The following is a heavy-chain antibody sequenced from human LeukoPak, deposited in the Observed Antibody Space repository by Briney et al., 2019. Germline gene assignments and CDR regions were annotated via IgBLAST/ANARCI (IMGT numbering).Heavy chain of an antibody. V-gene: IGHV3-48*01. CDR3: ARDYLYAFDY. J-gene: IGHJ4*02. CDR1: GFSFSSYS. Sequence: GGSLRLSCAASGFSFSSYSVNWVRQAPGKGLEWVSYISGSGNAKHYTDSVKGRFTISRDNAKNALYLQMNSLRAEDTAVYFCARDYLYAFDYWRQGTLVTVSS. CDR2: ISGSGNAK. D-gene: IGHD2-2*01.